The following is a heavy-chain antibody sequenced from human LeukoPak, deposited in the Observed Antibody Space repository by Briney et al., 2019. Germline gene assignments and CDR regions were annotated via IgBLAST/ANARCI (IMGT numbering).Heavy chain of an antibody. CDR2: IKQDGSEK. CDR1: GFTFSIYW. J-gene: IGHJ4*02. Sequence: PGGSLRLSCAASGFTFSIYWMSWVRQAPGKGLEWVANIKQDGSEKYYVDSVKGRFTISRDSSKNTLYLQMNRLRAEDAAVYYCAKAPVTTCSGAYCYPFDYWGQGTLVTVSS. V-gene: IGHV3-7*03. CDR3: AKAPVTTCSGAYCYPFDY. D-gene: IGHD2-21*01.